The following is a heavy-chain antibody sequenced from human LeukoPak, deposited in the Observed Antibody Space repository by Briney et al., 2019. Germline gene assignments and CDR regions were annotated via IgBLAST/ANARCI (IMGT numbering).Heavy chain of an antibody. CDR1: GYSFNSYG. V-gene: IGHV1-18*01. Sequence: ASVKVSCKASGYSFNSYGISWVRQAPGQGLEWMGWISAYNGNRNYAQKLQGRVTMTTDTSTSTAYMELSSLRSEDTAVYYCAIILTGYSTLDYWGQGTLVTVSS. J-gene: IGHJ4*02. CDR2: ISAYNGNR. D-gene: IGHD3-9*01. CDR3: AIILTGYSTLDY.